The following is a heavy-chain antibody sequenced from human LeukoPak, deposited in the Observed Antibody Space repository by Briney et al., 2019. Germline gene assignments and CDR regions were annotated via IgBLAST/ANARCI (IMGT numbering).Heavy chain of an antibody. CDR2: ISSSGSSGSTI. CDR3: ARVGWLRELYSDLYYFGMDV. CDR1: GFTFSSYE. V-gene: IGHV3-48*03. Sequence: AGGSLRLSCAASGFTFSSYEMNWVRRAPGKGLEWVSYISSSGSSGSTIYYGDSVKGRLTISRDDANNLLYLQINSLRAEDTAIYYCARVGWLRELYSDLYYFGMDVWGQGTTVTVSS. D-gene: IGHD5-12*01. J-gene: IGHJ6*02.